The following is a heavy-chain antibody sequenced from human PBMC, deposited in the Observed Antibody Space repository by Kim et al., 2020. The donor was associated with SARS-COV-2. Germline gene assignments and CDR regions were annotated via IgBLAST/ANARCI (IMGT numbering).Heavy chain of an antibody. V-gene: IGHV3-21*01. Sequence: GGSLRLSCAASGFTFSSYSMNWVRQAPGKGLEWVSSISSSSSYIYYADSVKGRFTISRDNAKNTLYLQMNSLRAEDTAVYYCARDRGYYDTFTGYYDHYYYYGMDVWGQGTTVTVSS. J-gene: IGHJ6*02. CDR3: ARDRGYYDTFTGYYDHYYYYGMDV. D-gene: IGHD3-9*01. CDR1: GFTFSSYS. CDR2: ISSSSSYI.